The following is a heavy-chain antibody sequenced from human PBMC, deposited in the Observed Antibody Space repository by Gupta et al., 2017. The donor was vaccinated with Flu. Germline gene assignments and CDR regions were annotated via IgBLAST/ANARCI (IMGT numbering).Heavy chain of an antibody. V-gene: IGHV3-33*01. CDR2: IWYDGSNK. J-gene: IGHJ6*02. Sequence: QVQLVESGGGVVQPGRSLRLSCAASGFTFSSYGMHWVRQAPGKGLEWVAVIWYDGSNKYYADSVKGRFTISRDNSKNTLYLQMNSLRAEDTAVYYCAREGGSYSVRGYYGMDVWGQGTTVTVSS. CDR1: GFTFSSYG. D-gene: IGHD1-26*01. CDR3: AREGGSYSVRGYYGMDV.